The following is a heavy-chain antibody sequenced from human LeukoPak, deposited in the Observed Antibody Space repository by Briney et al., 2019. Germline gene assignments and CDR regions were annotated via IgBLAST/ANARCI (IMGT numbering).Heavy chain of an antibody. V-gene: IGHV1-18*01. D-gene: IGHD6-19*01. J-gene: IGHJ4*02. Sequence: ASVKVSCKASGYTFTSYGISWVRQAPGQGREWMGWISSYNGNTNYAQKLQGRVTMTTDTSTSTAYMGLRSLRSDDTAVYYCARDLSVAGPFDYWGQGTLVTVSS. CDR2: ISSYNGNT. CDR1: GYTFTSYG. CDR3: ARDLSVAGPFDY.